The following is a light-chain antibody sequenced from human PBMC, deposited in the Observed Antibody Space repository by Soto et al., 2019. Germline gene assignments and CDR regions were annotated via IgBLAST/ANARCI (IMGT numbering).Light chain of an antibody. Sequence: DIVMTQSPDSLAVSLGERATINCKSSQSVLYSSNNKNYLAWYQQKPGQPPKLLIYWASTRESGVPDRFSGSGSGTDFTLTISSLQAEDVAVFYCQQYNSYSSKFGQGTKVDIK. V-gene: IGKV4-1*01. CDR1: QSVLYSSNNKNY. J-gene: IGKJ1*01. CDR2: WAS. CDR3: QQYNSYSSK.